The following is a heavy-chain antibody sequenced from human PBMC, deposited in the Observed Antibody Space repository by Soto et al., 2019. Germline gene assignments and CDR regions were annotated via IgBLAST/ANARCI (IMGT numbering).Heavy chain of an antibody. D-gene: IGHD5-18*01. J-gene: IGHJ4*02. CDR1: GFTFSDYS. CDR2: ISGSSGSI. Sequence: EVQLVESGGGLVQPGGSLRLSCAASGFTFSDYSMHWVRQAPGKGPEWVSYISGSSGSIHYADSVTGRFTISRDNAKNSLSLQMNSLRDEDTAVYYCAIESRTYGYHNFDYWGQGTLVTVSS. V-gene: IGHV3-48*02. CDR3: AIESRTYGYHNFDY.